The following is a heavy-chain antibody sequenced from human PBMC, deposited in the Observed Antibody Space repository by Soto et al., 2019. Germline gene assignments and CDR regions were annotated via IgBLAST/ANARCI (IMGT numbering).Heavy chain of an antibody. D-gene: IGHD3-10*01. J-gene: IGHJ4*02. V-gene: IGHV3-74*01. CDR1: GFTFSSYW. Sequence: GGSLRLSCAASGFTFSSYWIHWVRQAPGKGLVWVSRINSDGSSTTYADSVKGRFTISRDNAKNTLYLQMNSLRAEDTAVYYCAGSKHYYGSAPDYWGQGTLVTVSS. CDR2: INSDGSST. CDR3: AGSKHYYGSAPDY.